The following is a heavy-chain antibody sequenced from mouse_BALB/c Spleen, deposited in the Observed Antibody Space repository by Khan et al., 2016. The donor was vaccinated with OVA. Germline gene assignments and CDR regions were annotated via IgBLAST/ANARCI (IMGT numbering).Heavy chain of an antibody. CDR3: ARSGTISTVVVTDFDF. D-gene: IGHD1-1*01. CDR1: GYAITSDYA. CDR2: IKYSGST. V-gene: IGHV3-2*02. J-gene: IGHJ2*01. Sequence: EVQLQELGPGLVKPSQSLSLTCTVTGYAITSDYAWNWIRQFPGNKLEWMGYIKYSGSTSYNPSLKSRISITRDTSKNQFFLQLKTVTSEYTATYYCARSGTISTVVVTDFDFWGQGTTRTVSS.